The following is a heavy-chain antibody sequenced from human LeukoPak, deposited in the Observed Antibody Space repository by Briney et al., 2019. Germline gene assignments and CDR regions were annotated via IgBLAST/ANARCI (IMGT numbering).Heavy chain of an antibody. CDR1: GYTFTGYY. CDR3: AREPVVLVPAAIFNWFDP. Sequence: ASVKVSCKASGYTFTGYYIHWVRQAPGQGLEWMGRINPNSGGTNYAQKFQGRVTMTRDTSISTAYMELSRLRSDDTAVYYCAREPVVLVPAAIFNWFDPWGQGTLVTVSS. D-gene: IGHD2-2*01. CDR2: INPNSGGT. V-gene: IGHV1-2*06. J-gene: IGHJ5*02.